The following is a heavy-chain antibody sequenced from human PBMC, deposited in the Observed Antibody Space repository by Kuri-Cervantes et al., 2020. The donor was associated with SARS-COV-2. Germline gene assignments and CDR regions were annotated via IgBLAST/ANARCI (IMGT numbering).Heavy chain of an antibody. D-gene: IGHD3-3*01. J-gene: IGHJ6*03. Sequence: ASVKVSCKASGYTFTSYGISWVRQAPGQGLEWMGWISAYNGNTNYAQKLQGRATMTTDTSTSTAYMELRSLRSDDTAVYYCARYRGDITIFGVVLGYMDVWGKGTTVTVSS. CDR1: GYTFTSYG. V-gene: IGHV1-18*01. CDR3: ARYRGDITIFGVVLGYMDV. CDR2: ISAYNGNT.